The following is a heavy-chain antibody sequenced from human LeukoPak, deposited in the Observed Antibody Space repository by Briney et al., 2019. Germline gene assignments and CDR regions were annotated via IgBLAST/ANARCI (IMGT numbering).Heavy chain of an antibody. V-gene: IGHV3-15*01. CDR2: IKSKAYGGTT. CDR1: GFTFSNAW. D-gene: IGHD4-23*01. CDR3: TTDLGTVVTPFLNY. J-gene: IGHJ4*02. Sequence: GGSLRLSCAASGFTFSNAWMSWVRQAPGKGLEWVGRIKSKAYGGTTDYAAPVKGRFTISRDDSKTTLYLQMNNLKTEDTAVYYCTTDLGTVVTPFLNYWGQGTLVTVSS.